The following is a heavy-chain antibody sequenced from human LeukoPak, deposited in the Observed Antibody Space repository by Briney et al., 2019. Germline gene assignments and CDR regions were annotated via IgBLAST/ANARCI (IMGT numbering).Heavy chain of an antibody. D-gene: IGHD2-2*01. J-gene: IGHJ6*02. CDR1: GYTFTSYD. CDR2: MNPNSGNT. V-gene: IGHV1-8*01. Sequence: ASVKVSCKASGYTFTSYDINWVRQATGQGLEWMGWMNPNSGNTGYAQKFQGRVTMTRNTSISTAYMELSSLRSEDTAVYYCARVAIRSIVVVPAALSGMDVWGQGTTVTVSS. CDR3: ARVAIRSIVVVPAALSGMDV.